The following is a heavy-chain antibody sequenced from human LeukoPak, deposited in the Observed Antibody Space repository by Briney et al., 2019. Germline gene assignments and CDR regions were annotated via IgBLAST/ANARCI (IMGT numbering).Heavy chain of an antibody. D-gene: IGHD3-22*01. CDR2: ISRDGSST. CDR1: GISFSSHW. V-gene: IGHV3-74*01. CDR3: ARGGRPWYYDSSGYYQREFDY. Sequence: QPGGSLRLACAASGISFSSHWMHWVRQAPGKGLVWVAHISRDGSSTTYADSVKGRFTISRDNAKNTLYLQMNSLRAEDTAVYYCARGGRPWYYDSSGYYQREFDYWGQGTLVTVSS. J-gene: IGHJ4*02.